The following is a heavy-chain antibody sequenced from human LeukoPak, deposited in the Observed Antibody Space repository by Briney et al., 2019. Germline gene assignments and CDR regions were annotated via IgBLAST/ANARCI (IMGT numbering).Heavy chain of an antibody. CDR1: GMPFNVYN. CDR2: ISTTSRYI. J-gene: IGHJ5*02. Sequence: GGSLRLSCVAPGMPFNVYNMNWGRLSAEKGLEWVSSISTTSRYIYYADSVRGRFTISRDNAKNSLYLQMNSLRAEDTAVYYCARAYSDYDNSFWFDPWGQGTLVTVSS. CDR3: ARAYSDYDNSFWFDP. D-gene: IGHD3-22*01. V-gene: IGHV3-21*01.